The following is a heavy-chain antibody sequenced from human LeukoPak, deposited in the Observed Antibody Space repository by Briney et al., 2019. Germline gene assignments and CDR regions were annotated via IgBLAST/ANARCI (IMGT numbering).Heavy chain of an antibody. V-gene: IGHV3-53*01. CDR1: GFTASINY. CDR2: IFSGGST. D-gene: IGHD1-26*01. J-gene: IGHJ3*02. CDR3: ARDRGGSYYSGAFDI. Sequence: PGGSLRLSCAASGFTASINYMSWVRPARAQGMAWSAVIFSGGSTYYADSVKGRFTISRDNSKNTLNLQMNSLRAEDTAVYYCARDRGGSYYSGAFDIWGQGTMVTVSS.